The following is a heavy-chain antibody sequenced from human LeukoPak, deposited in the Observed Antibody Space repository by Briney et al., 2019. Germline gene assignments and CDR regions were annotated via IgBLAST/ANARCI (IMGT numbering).Heavy chain of an antibody. V-gene: IGHV1-69*13. D-gene: IGHD2-15*01. J-gene: IGHJ4*02. Sequence: ASVKVSCKASGGTFSSYAISWVRQAPGQGLEWTGGIIPIFGTANYAQKFQGRVTITADESTSTAYMELSSLRSEDTAVYYCARVGRVVGQPVFDYWGQGTLVTVSS. CDR1: GGTFSSYA. CDR3: ARVGRVVGQPVFDY. CDR2: IIPIFGTA.